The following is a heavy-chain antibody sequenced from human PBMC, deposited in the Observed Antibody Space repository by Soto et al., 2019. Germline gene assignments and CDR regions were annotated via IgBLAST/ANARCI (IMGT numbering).Heavy chain of an antibody. Sequence: QVQLVQSGAEVKKPGASVKVSCKASGYTFTSYDINWVRQATGQGLEWMGWMNPNSGNTGYAQKFQGRVTMTRNTSISTAYMELSSLRSEDTAVYYCARGASSSSDQYYYYYYYMDVWGKGTTVTVSS. V-gene: IGHV1-8*01. CDR1: GYTFTSYD. CDR3: ARGASSSSDQYYYYYYYMDV. CDR2: MNPNSGNT. D-gene: IGHD6-6*01. J-gene: IGHJ6*03.